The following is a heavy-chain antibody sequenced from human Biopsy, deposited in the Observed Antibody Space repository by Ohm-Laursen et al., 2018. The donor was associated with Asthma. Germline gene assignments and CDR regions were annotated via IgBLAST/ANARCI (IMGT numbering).Heavy chain of an antibody. V-gene: IGHV4-61*01. D-gene: IGHD3-22*01. CDR1: SGSGGYMRSGNYY. J-gene: IGHJ3*01. Sequence: SDTLSLTCNLSSGSGGYMRSGNYYWGWIRQPPGKGLEYIGYTHYSGTTNTDPSLTGRVTMSVDTSKNQFSLKVTSVTAADTAAYFCARVRGAFYESSVKNAFDVWGQGTMVTVSS. CDR2: THYSGTT. CDR3: ARVRGAFYESSVKNAFDV.